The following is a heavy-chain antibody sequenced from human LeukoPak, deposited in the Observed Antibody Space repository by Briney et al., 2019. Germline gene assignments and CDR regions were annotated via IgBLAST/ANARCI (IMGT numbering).Heavy chain of an antibody. CDR2: IDNTSGYI. CDR3: ARDTSGSYTITYFDS. J-gene: IGHJ4*02. V-gene: IGHV3-21*01. Sequence: PGGSLRLSCAASGFTFSSYWMTWVRQAPGKGLEWVSYIDNTSGYIYYADSVKGRFTISRDNARNSLYLQMNNLSAEDTAVYYCARDTSGSYTITYFDSWGQGALVTVSS. D-gene: IGHD3-10*01. CDR1: GFTFSSYW.